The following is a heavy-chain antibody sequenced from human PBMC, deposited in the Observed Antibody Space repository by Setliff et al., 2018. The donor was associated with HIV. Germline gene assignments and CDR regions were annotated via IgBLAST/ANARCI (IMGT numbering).Heavy chain of an antibody. CDR2: IIPILGIA. J-gene: IGHJ4*02. CDR1: GATFSSYG. CDR3: ARGHYYGSGSYFWYGYFDY. V-gene: IGHV1-69*10. Sequence: GASVKVSCKASGATFSSYGISWVRQAPGQGLEWMGGIIPILGIANYAQKFQDRVTITADKSTSTAYMELSSLRSEDTAVYYCARGHYYGSGSYFWYGYFDYWGQGTLVTVSS. D-gene: IGHD3-10*01.